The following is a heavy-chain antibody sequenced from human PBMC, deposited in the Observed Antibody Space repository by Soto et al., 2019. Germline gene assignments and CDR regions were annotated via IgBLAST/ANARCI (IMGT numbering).Heavy chain of an antibody. Sequence: SETLSLTCAVYGGSFSGYYWSWIRQHPGKGLEWIGYIYYSGSTYNNPSLKSRVTISLDTSKNQFSLKLTSATAADTAMYYCASPYYGGNSPHYYYYGMDVWGQGTTVTVSS. D-gene: IGHD4-17*01. CDR2: IYYSGST. CDR3: ASPYYGGNSPHYYYYGMDV. CDR1: GGSFSGYY. V-gene: IGHV4-31*11. J-gene: IGHJ6*02.